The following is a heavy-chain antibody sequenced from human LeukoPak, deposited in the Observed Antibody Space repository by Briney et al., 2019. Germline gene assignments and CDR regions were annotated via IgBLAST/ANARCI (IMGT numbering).Heavy chain of an antibody. CDR2: IYHSGST. J-gene: IGHJ5*02. V-gene: IGHV4-38-2*01. D-gene: IGHD2-15*01. CDR3: ARGTAYCSGGSCSNNWFDP. Sequence: PSETLSLTCAVSSYSISSGYYWGWIRQPPGKGLEWIGSIYHSGSTYYNPSLKSRVTISVDTSKNQFSLKLSSVTAADTAVYYCARGTAYCSGGSCSNNWFDPWGQGTLVTVSS. CDR1: SYSISSGYY.